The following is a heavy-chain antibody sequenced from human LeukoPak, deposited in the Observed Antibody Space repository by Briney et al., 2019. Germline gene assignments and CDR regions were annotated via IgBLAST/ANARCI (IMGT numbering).Heavy chain of an antibody. CDR1: GFTFSSYG. Sequence: GESLRLSCAASGFTFSSYGMHWVRQAPGKGLEWVAVIWFDGTKKYYADSVKGRFTISRDNSKNTLYLQMNSLRAEDTAVYYCAKDRVIGGTYNVPDYWGQGTLVTVSS. J-gene: IGHJ4*02. D-gene: IGHD1-26*01. CDR3: AKDRVIGGTYNVPDY. CDR2: IWFDGTKK. V-gene: IGHV3-33*06.